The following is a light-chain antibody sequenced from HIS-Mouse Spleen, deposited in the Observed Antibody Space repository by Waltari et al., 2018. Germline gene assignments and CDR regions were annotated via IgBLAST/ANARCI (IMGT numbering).Light chain of an antibody. CDR1: SSDVGGYNY. V-gene: IGLV2-8*01. J-gene: IGLJ2*01. Sequence: QSALTQPPSASGSPGQSVTISCTGTSSDVGGYNYVSWYQQHPGKAPNHMIYEVSKRPSGVPDRFSGSKSGNTASLTVSGLQAEDEADYYCSSYAGSNNVVFGGGTKLTVL. CDR2: EVS. CDR3: SSYAGSNNVV.